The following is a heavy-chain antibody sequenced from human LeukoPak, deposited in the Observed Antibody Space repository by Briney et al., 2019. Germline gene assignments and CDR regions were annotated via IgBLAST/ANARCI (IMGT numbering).Heavy chain of an antibody. D-gene: IGHD3-22*01. CDR1: GFTFTNAW. J-gene: IGHJ4*02. CDR3: AKYDTSVNFDY. Sequence: GGSLRLSCVASGFTFTNAWMSWVRQAPGKGLEWVGHIKSNTDGGTTDYTAPVKGRFIISRDDSKHTLYLQMNSLKTDDTAVYFCAKYDTSVNFDYWAREPWSPSPQ. V-gene: IGHV3-15*01. CDR2: IKSNTDGGTT.